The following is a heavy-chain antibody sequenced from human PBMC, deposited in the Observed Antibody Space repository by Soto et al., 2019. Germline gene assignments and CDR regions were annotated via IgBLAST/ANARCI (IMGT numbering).Heavy chain of an antibody. D-gene: IGHD2-15*01. J-gene: IGHJ4*02. Sequence: SGPTLVNPTQTLTLTCTFSGVSLSTSGEGVGWIRQPPGKALEWLALIYWDDDKRFSPSLKSRLAITRDISKNQVIMTMTDMAPEDTAIYYCAHRQRTVVVGAPFDLWGQGSQVTVSS. CDR2: IYWDDDK. CDR1: GVSLSTSGEG. V-gene: IGHV2-5*02. CDR3: AHRQRTVVVGAPFDL.